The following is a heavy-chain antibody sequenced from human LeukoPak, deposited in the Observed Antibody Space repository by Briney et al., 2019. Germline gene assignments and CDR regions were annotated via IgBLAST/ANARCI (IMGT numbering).Heavy chain of an antibody. J-gene: IGHJ5*02. V-gene: IGHV3-23*01. CDR1: GFTFSNYA. Sequence: GGSLSLSCEASGFTFSNYAMTWVRQAPGKGLEWVSTISGSGARTYYADSVKGRFTISSDKSKNTLYLQMNSLRAEDTAIYYCARNWFDPWGQGTLVTVSS. CDR3: ARNWFDP. CDR2: ISGSGART.